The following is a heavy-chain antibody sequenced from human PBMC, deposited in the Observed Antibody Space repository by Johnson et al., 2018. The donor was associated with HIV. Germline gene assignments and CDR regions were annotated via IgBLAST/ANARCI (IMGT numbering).Heavy chain of an antibody. D-gene: IGHD4/OR15-4a*01. CDR1: GFTFSSYD. CDR3: ARAGWANGAFDI. Sequence: VQLVESGGGLVQPGGSLRLSCAASGFTFSSYDMHWIRQATGKGLEWVSAIGTAGDTYYPGSVKGRFTISSENAKNSLYLQMGSLRAEDMAVYYCARAGWANGAFDIWGQGTMVTVSS. J-gene: IGHJ3*02. CDR2: IGTAGDT. V-gene: IGHV3-13*01.